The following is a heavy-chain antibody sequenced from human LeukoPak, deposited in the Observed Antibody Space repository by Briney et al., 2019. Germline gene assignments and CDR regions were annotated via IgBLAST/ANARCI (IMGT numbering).Heavy chain of an antibody. J-gene: IGHJ4*02. D-gene: IGHD2-2*01. V-gene: IGHV3-48*01. CDR1: GFTFSSYS. Sequence: GGSLRLSCAASGFTFSSYSMNWVRQAPGKGLEWVSYISSSSSTIYYADSVRGRFTISRDNAKNSLYLQMNSLRAEDTAVYYCAREGYCTSSSCYELPNFDYWGQGILVTVSS. CDR2: ISSSSSTI. CDR3: AREGYCTSSSCYELPNFDY.